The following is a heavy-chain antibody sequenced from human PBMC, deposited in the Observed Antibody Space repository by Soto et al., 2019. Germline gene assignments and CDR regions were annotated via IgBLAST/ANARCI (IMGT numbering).Heavy chain of an antibody. D-gene: IGHD1-26*01. CDR1: GFTFSSYA. J-gene: IGHJ4*02. CDR2: ISYDGSNK. V-gene: IGHV3-30-3*01. Sequence: QVQLVESGGGVVRPGRSLRLSCAASGFTFSSYAMHWVRQAPGKGLEWVAVISYDGSNKYYADSVKGRFTISRDNSKNTLYLQMNSLRAEDKAVYYCARGSGGDYVHFYYWGQGTLVTVSS. CDR3: ARGSGGDYVHFYY.